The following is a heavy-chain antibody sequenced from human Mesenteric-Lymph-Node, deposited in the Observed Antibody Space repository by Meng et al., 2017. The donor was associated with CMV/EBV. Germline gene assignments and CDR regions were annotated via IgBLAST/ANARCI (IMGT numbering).Heavy chain of an antibody. Sequence: GGSLRLSCAASGFTFDDYAMHWVRQAPGKGLEWVSGISWNSGSIGYADSVKGRFTISRDNSKNTLFLQMNSLRVEDTAVYYCAGDPGLPNGMNVWGQGTTVTVSS. CDR1: GFTFDDYA. V-gene: IGHV3-9*01. D-gene: IGHD4-11*01. J-gene: IGHJ6*02. CDR2: ISWNSGSI. CDR3: AGDPGLPNGMNV.